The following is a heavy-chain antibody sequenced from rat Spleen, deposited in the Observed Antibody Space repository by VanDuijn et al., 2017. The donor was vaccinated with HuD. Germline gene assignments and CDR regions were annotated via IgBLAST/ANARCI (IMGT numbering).Heavy chain of an antibody. D-gene: IGHD1-10*01. CDR3: TRGGNYDYDH. CDR1: GFTFSDYA. J-gene: IGHJ2*01. V-gene: IGHV5-17*01. Sequence: EVQLVESGGGLVQPGRSLKLSCAASGFTFSDYAMAWVRQAPKKGLEWVASITNTGNTPYYPESVKGRFTISKENAKSTLYLQMNSLKSEDTATYYCTRGGNYDYDHWGQGVMVTVSS. CDR2: ITNTGNTP.